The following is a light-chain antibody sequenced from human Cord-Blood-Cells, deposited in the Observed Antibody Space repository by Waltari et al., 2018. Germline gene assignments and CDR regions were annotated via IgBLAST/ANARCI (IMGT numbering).Light chain of an antibody. CDR1: QSVSSSY. CDR3: QQYGSSPPET. V-gene: IGKV3-20*01. J-gene: IGKJ1*01. Sequence: EIVLTQSPGTLSLSPGERANLSCRASQSVSSSYLAWYQQKPGQAPRLLIYGASSRATGIPDRFSGSGSGTDFTLTISRLEPEDFAVYYCQQYGSSPPETFGQGTKVEIK. CDR2: GAS.